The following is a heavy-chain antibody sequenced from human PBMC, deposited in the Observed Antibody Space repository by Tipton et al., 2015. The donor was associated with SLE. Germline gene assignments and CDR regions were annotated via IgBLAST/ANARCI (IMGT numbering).Heavy chain of an antibody. CDR1: GYTFTTYG. CDR3: AREHFYESSGYYLGFYYFDY. D-gene: IGHD3-22*01. Sequence: QLVQSGPEMKKPGASVKVSCKASGYTFTTYGVSWVRQAPGQGLEWMGWTSTFNGKTNYSQNFQGRVTMTTDTSTSTAYMELRSLRSDDTAVYYCAREHFYESSGYYLGFYYFDYWGQGTLVTVSS. CDR2: TSTFNGKT. J-gene: IGHJ4*02. V-gene: IGHV1-18*01.